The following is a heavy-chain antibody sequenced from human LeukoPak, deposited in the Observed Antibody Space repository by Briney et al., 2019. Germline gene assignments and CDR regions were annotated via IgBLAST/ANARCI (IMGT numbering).Heavy chain of an antibody. Sequence: GASVKVSCKASGYTFTSYGISWVRQAPGQGLEWMGWISAYNGNTNYAQKLQGRVTMTTDTSTSTAYMELRSLRSDDTAVYYCARGDIVVVVAAYDAFDIWGQGTMVTVSS. J-gene: IGHJ3*02. D-gene: IGHD2-15*01. V-gene: IGHV1-18*01. CDR1: GYTFTSYG. CDR3: ARGDIVVVVAAYDAFDI. CDR2: ISAYNGNT.